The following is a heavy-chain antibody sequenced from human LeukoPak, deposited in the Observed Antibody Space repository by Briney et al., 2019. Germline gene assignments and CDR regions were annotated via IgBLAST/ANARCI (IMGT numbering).Heavy chain of an antibody. J-gene: IGHJ4*02. CDR2: IYSGGST. CDR1: GFTVSSNY. V-gene: IGHV3-66*01. CDR3: ASVAEDGSRDY. D-gene: IGHD5-24*01. Sequence: GGSLRLSCAASGFTVSSNYMSWVRQAPGKGLEWVSVIYSGGSTYYADSVKGRFTISRDNSKNTLYLQMGSLRAEDMAVYYCASVAEDGSRDYWGQGTLVTVSS.